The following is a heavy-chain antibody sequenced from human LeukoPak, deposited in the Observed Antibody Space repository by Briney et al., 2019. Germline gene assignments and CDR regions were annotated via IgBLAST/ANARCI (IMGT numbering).Heavy chain of an antibody. CDR1: GGSISSYY. CDR3: ARLYSSSFPLY. V-gene: IGHV4-59*08. D-gene: IGHD6-6*01. CDR2: IYYSGST. J-gene: IGHJ4*02. Sequence: PSETLSLTCTVSGGSISSYYWSWLRQPPGKGLEWIGYIYYSGSTNYNPSLKSRVTISVDTSKNQFSLKLSSGTAADTAVYYCARLYSSSFPLYWGQGTLVTVSS.